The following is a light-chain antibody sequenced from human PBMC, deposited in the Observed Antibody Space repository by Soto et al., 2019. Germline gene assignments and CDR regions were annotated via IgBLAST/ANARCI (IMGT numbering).Light chain of an antibody. CDR2: GAS. CDR1: QSVSSSF. J-gene: IGKJ1*01. V-gene: IGKV3-20*01. CDR3: PQYGSSPWT. Sequence: EIVLTQSPGTLSLSPGERATLSCRASQSVSSSFLAWYQQKPGQAPRLLIYGASSRATGIPDRFSGSGSGTDFTLTISVLEPEDFAVYYCPQYGSSPWTFGQGTKVEIK.